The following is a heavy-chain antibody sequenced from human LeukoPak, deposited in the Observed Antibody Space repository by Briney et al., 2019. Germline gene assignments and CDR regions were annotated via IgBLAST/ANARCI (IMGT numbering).Heavy chain of an antibody. Sequence: GGSLRLSCAASGFTFSSYGMHWVRQAPGKGLEWVAVISYDGSNKYYADSVKGRFTISRDNSKNTLYLQMNSLRAEDTAVYYCAKVEYYGSGSYGGMDVWGQGTTVTVSS. D-gene: IGHD3-10*01. CDR1: GFTFSSYG. CDR2: ISYDGSNK. CDR3: AKVEYYGSGSYGGMDV. J-gene: IGHJ6*02. V-gene: IGHV3-30*18.